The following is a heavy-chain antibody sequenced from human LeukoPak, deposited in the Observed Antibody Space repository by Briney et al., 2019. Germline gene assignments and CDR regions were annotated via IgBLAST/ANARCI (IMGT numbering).Heavy chain of an antibody. CDR3: ASGTRRGYSGYGLDALDI. J-gene: IGHJ3*02. CDR2: ITSNGGST. V-gene: IGHV3-64*01. D-gene: IGHD5-12*01. Sequence: GGSLRLSCEASGFTFSRFAIHWVRQAPGKGLEYVSGITSNGGSTYYANSVKGRFTISRDNSKNTLYLQMGSLRAEDMAVYYCASGTRRGYSGYGLDALDIWGQGTMVTVSS. CDR1: GFTFSRFA.